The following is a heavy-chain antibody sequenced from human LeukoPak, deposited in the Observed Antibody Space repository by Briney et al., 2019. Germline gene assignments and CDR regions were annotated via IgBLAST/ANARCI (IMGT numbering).Heavy chain of an antibody. V-gene: IGHV1-18*01. J-gene: IGHJ6*02. CDR3: AGTYCSSTSCYRLSNYYYGMDV. Sequence: GASVKVSCKASGYTFTNFGISWVRQAPGQGLEWMGWISAYNGNTNYAQRLQGRVTMTTDTSTSTAYMELRSLRSDDTAVYYCAGTYCSSTSCYRLSNYYYGMDVWGQGTTVTVSS. CDR2: ISAYNGNT. D-gene: IGHD2-2*02. CDR1: GYTFTNFG.